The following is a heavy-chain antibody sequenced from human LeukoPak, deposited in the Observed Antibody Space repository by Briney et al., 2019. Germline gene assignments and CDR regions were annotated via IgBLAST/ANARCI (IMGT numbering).Heavy chain of an antibody. D-gene: IGHD2-2*01. J-gene: IGHJ6*02. V-gene: IGHV4-34*01. Sequence: PSETLSLTCTVSGGSISSYYWSWIRQPPGKGLEWIGEINHSGSTNYNPSLKSRVTISVDTSKNQFSLKLSSVTAADTAVYYCARWCSSTSCYYYYYGMDVWGQGTTVTVSS. CDR1: GGSISSYY. CDR2: INHSGST. CDR3: ARWCSSTSCYYYYYGMDV.